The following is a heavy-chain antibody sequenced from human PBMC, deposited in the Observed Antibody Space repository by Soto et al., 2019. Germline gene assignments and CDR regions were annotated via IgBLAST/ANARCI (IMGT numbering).Heavy chain of an antibody. CDR1: GGTFSSYP. D-gene: IGHD2-15*01. J-gene: IGHJ5*02. V-gene: IGHV1-69*01. Sequence: QVHLVQSGAEVKKPGSSVKVSCKASGGTFSSYPINWVRQAPGQGLEWMGGIIPFFGATHSAQKFQGRLTITADESTSTTCMERSSLRSEDTAVYYCASRPVMEVAQYGNWFDPWGQGTLVTVSS. CDR3: ASRPVMEVAQYGNWFDP. CDR2: IIPFFGAT.